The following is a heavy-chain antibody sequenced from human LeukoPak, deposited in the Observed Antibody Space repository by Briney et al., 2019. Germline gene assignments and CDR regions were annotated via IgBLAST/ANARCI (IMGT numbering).Heavy chain of an antibody. CDR3: ARRARITIFGVVRGDGMDV. J-gene: IGHJ6*02. V-gene: IGHV4-30-4*01. Sequence: KSSEAPSLTCTVSGASISSGDYYWSWIRQPQGEGLEWIEYIYYSVSTYHNPSLKSLVTIPVHTSKNQFYLKLSSVTAADTAVYYCARRARITIFGVVRGDGMDVWGQGTTVTVSS. D-gene: IGHD3-3*01. CDR1: GASISSGDYY. CDR2: IYYSVST.